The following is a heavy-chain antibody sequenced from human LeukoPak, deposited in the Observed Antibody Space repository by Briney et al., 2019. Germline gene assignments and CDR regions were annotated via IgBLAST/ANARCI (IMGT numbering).Heavy chain of an antibody. J-gene: IGHJ5*02. D-gene: IGHD5/OR15-5a*01. CDR2: ISGSGGST. V-gene: IGHV3-23*01. CDR3: AKGGLRNWFDP. Sequence: GALRLSCAASGFTFSSYAMSWVRPAPGKGLEWVSTISGSGGSTYYADSVKGRFTISRDNSKNTLYLQMNSLRAEDTAVYYCAKGGLRNWFDPWGQGTLVTVSS. CDR1: GFTFSSYA.